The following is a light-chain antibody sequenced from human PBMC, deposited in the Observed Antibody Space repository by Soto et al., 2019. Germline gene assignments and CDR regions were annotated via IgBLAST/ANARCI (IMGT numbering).Light chain of an antibody. CDR1: SSDVGGYNY. Sequence: QSVLTQPASVSGSPGQSITISCTGTSSDVGGYNYVSWYQQHPGKAPKLMIYDVSNRPSGVSNRFSGSKSGNTASLTISGLQAEDEADYYCSSYTSSSTLGVFETGTKLTVL. J-gene: IGLJ1*01. V-gene: IGLV2-14*01. CDR2: DVS. CDR3: SSYTSSSTLGV.